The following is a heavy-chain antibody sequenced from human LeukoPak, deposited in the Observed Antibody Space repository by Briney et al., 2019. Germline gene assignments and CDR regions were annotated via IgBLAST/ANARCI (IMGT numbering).Heavy chain of an antibody. CDR3: VKDGCGGECFAYFDS. CDR2: VSGSGSRT. Sequence: GGSLRLSCAASGLTFSSYAMNWVRQAPGKGLEWVSAVSGSGSRTYYADSVKGRFTISRDNSRNTLYLQVNSLRAEDTALSYCVKDGCGGECFAYFDSWGQGTLVTASS. D-gene: IGHD2-21*01. J-gene: IGHJ4*02. CDR1: GLTFSSYA. V-gene: IGHV3-23*01.